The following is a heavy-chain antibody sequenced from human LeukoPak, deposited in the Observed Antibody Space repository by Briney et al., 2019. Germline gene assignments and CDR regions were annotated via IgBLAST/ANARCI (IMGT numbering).Heavy chain of an antibody. CDR2: INPSGGST. V-gene: IGHV1-46*01. J-gene: IGHJ6*03. CDR3: ASTYYPGYMDV. CDR1: GGTFSSYA. Sequence: ASVKVSCKASGGTFSSYAISWVRQAPGQGLECMGIINPSGGSTSYAQKFQGRVTMTRDMSTSTVYMELSSLRSEDTAVYYCASTYYPGYMDVWGKGTTVTISS. D-gene: IGHD3-10*01.